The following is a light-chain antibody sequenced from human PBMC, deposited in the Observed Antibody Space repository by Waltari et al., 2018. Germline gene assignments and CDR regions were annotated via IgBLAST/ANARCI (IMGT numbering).Light chain of an antibody. CDR2: KDR. CDR3: QSGDNSGTNRVL. J-gene: IGLJ2*01. Sequence: SYELTQPPSVSVSPGQTARITCSGDALPKQNVYWYQQKSGQAPILVMYKDRERPSGIPERFSGSSSGTTVTLTISGVQAEDEADYHCQSGDNSGTNRVLFGGGTKLTVL. V-gene: IGLV3-25*03. CDR1: ALPKQN.